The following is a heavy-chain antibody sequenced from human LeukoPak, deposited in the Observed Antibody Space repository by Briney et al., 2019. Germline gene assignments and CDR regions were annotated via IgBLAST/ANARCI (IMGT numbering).Heavy chain of an antibody. J-gene: IGHJ4*02. D-gene: IGHD4-17*01. CDR1: GFTFSSYG. Sequence: GGSLRLSCAASGFTFSSYGMHWVRQAPGKGLEWVAVISYDGSNKYYADSVKGRFTISRDNSKNTLYLQMNSLRAEDTAVYYCARTSGPGLFMTTRGVEDYWGQGTLVTVSS. CDR2: ISYDGSNK. CDR3: ARTSGPGLFMTTRGVEDY. V-gene: IGHV3-30*03.